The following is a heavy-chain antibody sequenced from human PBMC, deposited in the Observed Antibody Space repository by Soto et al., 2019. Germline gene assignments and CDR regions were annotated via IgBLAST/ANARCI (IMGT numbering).Heavy chain of an antibody. D-gene: IGHD3-22*01. CDR2: IIPIFGTA. V-gene: IGHV1-69*01. CDR1: GGTFSSYA. CDR3: ARVIARHYYDSRKVLSGMDV. Sequence: QVQLVQSGAEVKKPGSSVKVSCKASGGTFSSYAISWVRQAPGQGLEWMGGIIPIFGTANYAQKFQGRVTITADECTSTPYMELSSLRSEDAAVYYCARVIARHYYDSRKVLSGMDVWGQGTTVTGSS. J-gene: IGHJ6*01.